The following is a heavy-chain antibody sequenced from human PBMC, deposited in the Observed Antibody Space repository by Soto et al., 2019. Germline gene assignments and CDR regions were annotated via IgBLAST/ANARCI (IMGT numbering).Heavy chain of an antibody. Sequence: EVQLLESGGGLVQPGGSLRLSCAASGFTFSSYAMSWVRQAPGKGLEWVSAISGSGGSTDYADSVKGRFTISRDNSKNTLYLQMNCLRAEDTAVYYCAKENGYSSTWFEFDYWGQGTLVTVSS. CDR1: GFTFSSYA. CDR2: ISGSGGST. D-gene: IGHD6-13*01. CDR3: AKENGYSSTWFEFDY. J-gene: IGHJ4*02. V-gene: IGHV3-23*01.